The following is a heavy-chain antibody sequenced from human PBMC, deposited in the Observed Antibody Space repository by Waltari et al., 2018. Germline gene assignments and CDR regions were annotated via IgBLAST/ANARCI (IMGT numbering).Heavy chain of an antibody. CDR2: IKKDGNEK. Sequence: EMQLVESGGGLVQPGGSLRLSCAASGFTFSDYWMSWVRQAPGKGLGGVANIKKDGNEKYYVDSVKGRFTISRDNARNSLYLQMNSLTAEDTAVYFCARDHYCSDGTCYLGYYLDYWGRGTLVTVSS. CDR1: GFTFSDYW. J-gene: IGHJ4*02. CDR3: ARDHYCSDGTCYLGYYLDY. V-gene: IGHV3-7*01. D-gene: IGHD2-15*01.